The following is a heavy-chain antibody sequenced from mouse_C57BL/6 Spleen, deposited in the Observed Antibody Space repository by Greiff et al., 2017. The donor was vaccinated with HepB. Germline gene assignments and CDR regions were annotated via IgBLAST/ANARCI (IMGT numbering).Heavy chain of an antibody. J-gene: IGHJ4*01. V-gene: IGHV1-61*01. Sequence: QVQLQQPGAELVRPGSSVKLSCKASGYTFTSYWMDWVKQRPGQGLEWIGNIYPSDSETHYNQKFKDKATLTVDKSSSTAYMQLSSLTSEDSAVYYCITTPYAMDYWGQGTSVTVSS. CDR2: IYPSDSET. D-gene: IGHD1-3*01. CDR3: ITTPYAMDY. CDR1: GYTFTSYW.